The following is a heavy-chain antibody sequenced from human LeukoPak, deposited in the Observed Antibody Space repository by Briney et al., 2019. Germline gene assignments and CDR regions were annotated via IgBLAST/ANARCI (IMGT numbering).Heavy chain of an antibody. V-gene: IGHV5-51*01. CDR1: GSIFTTYW. J-gene: IGHJ4*02. CDR3: ARLISTFTYDNSGYYFDY. CDR2: IYPGDSDT. Sequence: GESLQISCKCSGSIFTTYWIAWVRQLPGKGLEWMGIIYPGDSDTRYSPSFQGQVTISADKSISTAYLQWSSLKASDTAMFFCARLISTFTYDNSGYYFDYWGQGTLVTVSS. D-gene: IGHD3-22*01.